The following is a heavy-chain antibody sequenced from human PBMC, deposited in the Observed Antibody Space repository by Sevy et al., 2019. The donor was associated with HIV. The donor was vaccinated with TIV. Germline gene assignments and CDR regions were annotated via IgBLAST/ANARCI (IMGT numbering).Heavy chain of an antibody. Sequence: GSLRLSCEASGFTFNNFPIHWVRQAPGKGLEWVAVVSFDGGSKYYADSVRGRFTVSRDNSKNTVYLQLNSLRAEDTAVYCCVRERARSITFDIWGQGTLVTVSS. J-gene: IGHJ3*02. D-gene: IGHD3-16*01. CDR3: VRERARSITFDI. CDR2: VSFDGGSK. CDR1: GFTFNNFP. V-gene: IGHV3-30-3*01.